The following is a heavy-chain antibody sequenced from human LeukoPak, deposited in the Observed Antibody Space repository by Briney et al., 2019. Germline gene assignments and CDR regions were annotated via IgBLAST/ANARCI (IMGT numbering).Heavy chain of an antibody. J-gene: IGHJ4*02. CDR3: ARVTGYMIEDYFDY. CDR2: IYYSGST. CDR1: GGSIRTYY. D-gene: IGHD3-22*01. Sequence: SETLSLTCTVSGGSIRTYYWSWIRQPPGKGLEWIGYIYYSGSTNYNPSLKSRVTISVDTSKNQFSLRLSSVTAADTAVYYCARVTGYMIEDYFDYWGQGTLVTVSS. V-gene: IGHV4-59*01.